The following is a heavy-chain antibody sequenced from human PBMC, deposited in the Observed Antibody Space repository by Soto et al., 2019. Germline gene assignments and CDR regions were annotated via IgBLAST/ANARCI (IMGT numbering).Heavy chain of an antibody. CDR2: ITIRTGNT. CDR3: VRDRDIYRDMVHADL. V-gene: IGHV3-48*02. J-gene: IGHJ4*01. D-gene: IGHD5-18*01. CDR1: GFTIIGCS. Sequence: GGSLRLSCEASGFTIIGCSMNWVRQAPGKGLEWLAYITIRTGNTVYADSVRGRFTISADNAENSVFLQMNSLRDEDTAVYFCVRDRDIYRDMVHADLWGQGT.